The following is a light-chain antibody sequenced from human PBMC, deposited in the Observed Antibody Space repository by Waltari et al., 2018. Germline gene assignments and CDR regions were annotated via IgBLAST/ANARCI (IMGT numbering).Light chain of an antibody. CDR1: TAAVTSAHY. V-gene: IGLV7-43*01. CDR3: LLYYGGVWV. CDR2: STS. J-gene: IGLJ3*02. Sequence: QTVVTQEASLTVSPGGTVTLTCASSTAAVTSAHYSNWFQQKPGQAPRALIYSTSNKYSWTPARFSGSLLGGKVALTLSGAQPEDEAEYYCLLYYGGVWVFGGGTKLTVL.